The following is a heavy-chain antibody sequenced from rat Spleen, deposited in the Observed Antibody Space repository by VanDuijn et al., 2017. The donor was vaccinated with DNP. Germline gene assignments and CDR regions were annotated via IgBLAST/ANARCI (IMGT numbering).Heavy chain of an antibody. V-gene: IGHV2-63*01. J-gene: IGHJ3*01. Sequence: QVQLRESGPGLVKPSETLSLTCTVSGFSLSSYSVSWIRQTSGKGPEWMGRIWYDGDTAYNSALTSRLTISRDTSENQVFLKMSSLQTGDTGTYYCIRDGGGNWFAHWGQGTLVTVST. CDR2: IWYDGDT. CDR3: IRDGGGNWFAH. CDR1: GFSLSSYS.